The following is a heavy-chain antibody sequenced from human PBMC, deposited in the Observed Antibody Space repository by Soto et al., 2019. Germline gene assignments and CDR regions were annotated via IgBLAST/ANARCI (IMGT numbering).Heavy chain of an antibody. CDR2: IKHSRST. Sequence: SETLSLTCTVSGGSFSGCDWNWSRQPPGPGKERIGEIKHSRSTNYNSSPTSRVTISVGTAKNQFSLKLSSVTAGDTAVYFCEIPITARPTHNSFAPLCQRRLV. V-gene: IGHV4-34*01. J-gene: IGHJ5*02. CDR3: EIPITARPTHNSFAP. D-gene: IGHD1-20*01. CDR1: GGSFSGCD.